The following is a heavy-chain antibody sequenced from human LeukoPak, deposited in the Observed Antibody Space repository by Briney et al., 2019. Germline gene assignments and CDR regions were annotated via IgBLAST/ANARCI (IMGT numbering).Heavy chain of an antibody. CDR3: VTVDRSAYYYYY. CDR2: ITGSGDST. J-gene: IGHJ4*02. Sequence: GGSLRLSCSASGFAFSSYVMHWVRQAPGKGLVFVSAITGSGDSTWYADSAKGRFTISRDNSKSTLYLQMSSLRAEDTAVYYCVTVDRSAYYYYYWGQGTLVTVSS. V-gene: IGHV3-64D*09. CDR1: GFAFSSYV. D-gene: IGHD3-22*01.